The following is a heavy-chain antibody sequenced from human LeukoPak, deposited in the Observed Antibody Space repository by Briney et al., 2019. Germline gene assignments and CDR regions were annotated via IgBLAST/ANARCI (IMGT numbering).Heavy chain of an antibody. D-gene: IGHD5-12*01. CDR1: SGSFSGYY. J-gene: IGHJ5*02. CDR2: INHSGST. Sequence: SETLSLTCAVYSGSFSGYYWSWIRQPPGKGLEWIGEINHSGSTNYNPSLKSQVTISVDTSKNQFSLKLSSVTAADTAVYYCARGRVATAWRAHWFDPWGQGTLVTVSS. V-gene: IGHV4-34*01. CDR3: ARGRVATAWRAHWFDP.